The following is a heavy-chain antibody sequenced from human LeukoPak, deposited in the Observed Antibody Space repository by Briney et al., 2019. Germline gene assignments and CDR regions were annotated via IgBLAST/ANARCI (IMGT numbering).Heavy chain of an antibody. CDR1: GFTFSNYA. Sequence: GGSLRLSCAASGFTFSNYAMSWVRQAPGKGLEWASTISGSGVTTYYVDSVKGRFTISRDNSKNTLYLQMNSLRAEDTAIFYCAKESPHFDYWGQGTLVTVSS. J-gene: IGHJ4*02. CDR2: ISGSGVTT. V-gene: IGHV3-23*01. CDR3: AKESPHFDY.